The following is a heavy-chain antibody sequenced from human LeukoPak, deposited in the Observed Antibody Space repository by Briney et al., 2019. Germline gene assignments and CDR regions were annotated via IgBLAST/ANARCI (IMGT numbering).Heavy chain of an antibody. CDR1: GFIISSYA. CDR2: ISGSGGST. Sequence: GGSLRLSCAASGFIISSYAMSWVRQAPGKGLEWVSAISGSGGSTYYADSVRGRFTISRDNSKNTLYLQMNSLRAEDTAVYYCAKIRSSSWYQSCFDYWGQGTLVTVSS. CDR3: AKIRSSSWYQSCFDY. D-gene: IGHD6-13*01. V-gene: IGHV3-23*01. J-gene: IGHJ4*02.